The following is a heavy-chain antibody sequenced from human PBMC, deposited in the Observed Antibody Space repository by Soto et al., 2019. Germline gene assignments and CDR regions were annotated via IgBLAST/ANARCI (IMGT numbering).Heavy chain of an antibody. Sequence: GGSLRLSCAASGFTFSNAWMNWVRQAPGKGLEWVGRIKSKTDGGTTDYAAPVKGRFTISRDDSKNTLYLQMNSLKTEDTAVYYCTTEVLRLGEESNIDYWGQGTLVTVSS. D-gene: IGHD3-16*01. V-gene: IGHV3-15*07. CDR2: IKSKTDGGTT. J-gene: IGHJ4*02. CDR1: GFTFSNAW. CDR3: TTEVLRLGEESNIDY.